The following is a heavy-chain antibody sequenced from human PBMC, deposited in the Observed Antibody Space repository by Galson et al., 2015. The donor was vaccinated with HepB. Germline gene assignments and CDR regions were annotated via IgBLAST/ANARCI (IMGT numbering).Heavy chain of an antibody. CDR2: ISAHNGNT. CDR3: VGDLGMVTTPMVVFDY. V-gene: IGHV1-18*01. D-gene: IGHD4-17*01. CDR1: GYTFTSYD. J-gene: IGHJ4*02. Sequence: SVKVSCKASGYTFTSYDINWVRQAPGQGLEWIGWISAHNGNTLSAQSLQGRVTMTTDISTSTAYMDLWSLRLDDTAVYYCVGDLGMVTTPMVVFDYWGQGTLVTVSS.